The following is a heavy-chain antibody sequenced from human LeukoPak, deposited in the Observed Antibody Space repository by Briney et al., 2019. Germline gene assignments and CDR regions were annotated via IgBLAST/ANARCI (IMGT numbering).Heavy chain of an antibody. D-gene: IGHD3-22*01. V-gene: IGHV4-39*01. CDR2: IYYSGST. J-gene: IGHJ5*02. CDR3: AVIGGRTDNWFDP. CDR1: GGSISSSSYY. Sequence: MPSETLSLTCTVSGGSISSSSYYWGWIRQPPGKGLEWIGSIYYSGSTYYNPSLKSRVTISVDTSKNQFSLKLSSVTAADTAVYYCAVIGGRTDNWFDPWGQGTLVTVSS.